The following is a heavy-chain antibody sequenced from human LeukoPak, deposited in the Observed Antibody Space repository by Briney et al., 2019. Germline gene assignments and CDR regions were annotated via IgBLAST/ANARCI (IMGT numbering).Heavy chain of an antibody. Sequence: GGSPRLSCAASGFTFSSYGMHWVRQAPGKGLEWVAVIWYDGSNKYYADSVKGRFTISRDNSKNTLYLQMNSLRAEDTAVYYCARVGYYDSSGSTNREFDYWGQGTLVTVSS. J-gene: IGHJ4*02. CDR1: GFTFSSYG. CDR2: IWYDGSNK. CDR3: ARVGYYDSSGSTNREFDY. V-gene: IGHV3-33*01. D-gene: IGHD3-22*01.